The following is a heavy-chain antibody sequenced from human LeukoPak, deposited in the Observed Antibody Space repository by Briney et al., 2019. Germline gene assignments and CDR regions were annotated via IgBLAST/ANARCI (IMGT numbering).Heavy chain of an antibody. V-gene: IGHV1-18*01. Sequence: GASVKVSCKASGYTFSSHGISWVRQAPGQGLEWMGWVSAYNGNTNYAQKLQGRVTMTTDTSTSTAYMELRSLRSDDTAVYYCGRDSGSYFRGIDYWGQGTLVTVSS. J-gene: IGHJ4*02. CDR1: GYTFSSHG. CDR2: VSAYNGNT. D-gene: IGHD1-26*01. CDR3: GRDSGSYFRGIDY.